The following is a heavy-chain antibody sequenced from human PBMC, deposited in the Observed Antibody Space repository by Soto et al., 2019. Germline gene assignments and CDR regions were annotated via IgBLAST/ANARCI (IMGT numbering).Heavy chain of an antibody. V-gene: IGHV3-48*01. CDR2: ISSSSSTI. J-gene: IGHJ4*02. D-gene: IGHD5-12*01. CDR3: ARVAGYSGCDLFDF. Sequence: EVQLVESGGGLVQPGGSLRLSCAASGFTFSSYSMNWVRQAPGKGLEWVSYISSSSSTIYYADSVKGRFTISRDNAKNSLYLQMNSLRAEDTAVYYCARVAGYSGCDLFDFWGQGTLVTVSS. CDR1: GFTFSSYS.